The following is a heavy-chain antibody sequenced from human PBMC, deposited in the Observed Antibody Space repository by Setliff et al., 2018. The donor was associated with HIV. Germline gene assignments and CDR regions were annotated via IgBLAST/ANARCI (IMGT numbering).Heavy chain of an antibody. CDR2: IYTSGST. D-gene: IGHD2-8*01. CDR1: GGSISSHY. V-gene: IGHV4-4*08. J-gene: IGHJ6*03. CDR3: ARGARLLTGYADRWDYYYMRI. Sequence: PSETLSLTCTVSGGSISSHYWSWIRQPPGKGLEWIGHIYTSGSTNYNPSLKSRITISVDTSKDQFSLKLSSVTAADTAVYYCARGARLLTGYADRWDYYYMRIWGKGTTVTVSS.